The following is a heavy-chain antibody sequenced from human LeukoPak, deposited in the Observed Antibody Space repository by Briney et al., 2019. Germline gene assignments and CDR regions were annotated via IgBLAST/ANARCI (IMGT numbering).Heavy chain of an antibody. D-gene: IGHD2-2*01. CDR1: GLMLAIYA. V-gene: IGHV3-30-3*01. Sequence: PGRSLRLACAASGLMLAIYALDCVRQVPSRGLGWVAVISYDGSNEFYADSVKGRFTISRDNSESTLYLQMNSPRAEDTAVYYCARAGDIVVVPAAHFDYWGQGTLVTVSS. CDR2: ISYDGSNE. J-gene: IGHJ4*02. CDR3: ARAGDIVVVPAAHFDY.